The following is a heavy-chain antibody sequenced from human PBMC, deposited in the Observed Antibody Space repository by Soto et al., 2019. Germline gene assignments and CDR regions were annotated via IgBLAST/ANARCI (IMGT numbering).Heavy chain of an antibody. D-gene: IGHD2-15*01. CDR3: ARAGSVGGYCSGGSCYNYYYGMDV. V-gene: IGHV4-31*03. J-gene: IGHJ6*02. CDR2: IYYSGST. Sequence: SETLSLTCTVSGGSISSGGYYWSWIRQHPGKGLEWIGYIYYSGSTHYNPSLKSRVTISVDTSKNQFSLKLSSVAAADTAVYYCARAGSVGGYCSGGSCYNYYYGMDVWGQGTTVTVSS. CDR1: GGSISSGGYY.